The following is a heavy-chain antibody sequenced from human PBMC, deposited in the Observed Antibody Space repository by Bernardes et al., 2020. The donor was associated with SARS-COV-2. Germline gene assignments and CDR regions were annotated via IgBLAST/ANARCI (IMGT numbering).Heavy chain of an antibody. Sequence: ASVKVSCMASGYTFSGYAIHWVRQAPGQGLEWMGWSNSGKGDTKYSQEFQGRVTITRDTSASTAYMELSGLRSEDMAVYYCARENGGSYDYWGQGTLVTVST. J-gene: IGHJ4*02. CDR1: GYTFSGYA. D-gene: IGHD1-26*01. V-gene: IGHV1-3*02. CDR2: SNSGKGDT. CDR3: ARENGGSYDY.